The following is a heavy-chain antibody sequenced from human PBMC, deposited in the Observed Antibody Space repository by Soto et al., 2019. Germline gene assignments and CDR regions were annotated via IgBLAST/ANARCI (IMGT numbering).Heavy chain of an antibody. J-gene: IGHJ4*02. Sequence: ASVKVSCKASGYAFTSYAMHWVRQAPGQRLEWMGWINAGNGNTKYSQKFQGRVTITTDTSASTAYMELRSLRSEDTPVDDGARGSGLVLADWGKGTLVPVS. D-gene: IGHD6-19*01. V-gene: IGHV1-3*01. CDR3: ARGSGLVLAD. CDR2: INAGNGNT. CDR1: GYAFTSYA.